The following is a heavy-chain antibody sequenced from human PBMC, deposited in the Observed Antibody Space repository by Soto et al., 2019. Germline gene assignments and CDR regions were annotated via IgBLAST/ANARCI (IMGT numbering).Heavy chain of an antibody. CDR2: IYYSGST. CDR3: ARHDGFSSGWIFDY. CDR1: GGSISSGDYY. V-gene: IGHV4-61*08. Sequence: SETLSLTCTVSGGSISSGDYYWSWIRQPPGKGLEWIGYIYYSGSTNYNPSLKSRVTISVDTSNNQLSLKLRSVTAADTAVYYCARHDGFSSGWIFDYWGHGTLVTVSS. D-gene: IGHD6-19*01. J-gene: IGHJ4*01.